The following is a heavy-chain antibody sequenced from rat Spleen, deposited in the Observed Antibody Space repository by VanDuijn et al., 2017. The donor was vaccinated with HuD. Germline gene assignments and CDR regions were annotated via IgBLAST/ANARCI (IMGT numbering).Heavy chain of an antibody. V-gene: IGHV5-31*01. D-gene: IGHD1-11*01. Sequence: EVQLVESGGGLVQPGRSLKLSCVASGFTFNKFWMTWIRQAPGKGLEWVASIIDAGGCTYYPDSVKGRFTISRDNAKRTLYRHMDSLRSEDTATYYCATQGIPWGQGTLVTVSS. CDR1: GFTFNKFW. CDR2: IIDAGGCT. CDR3: ATQGIP. J-gene: IGHJ3*01.